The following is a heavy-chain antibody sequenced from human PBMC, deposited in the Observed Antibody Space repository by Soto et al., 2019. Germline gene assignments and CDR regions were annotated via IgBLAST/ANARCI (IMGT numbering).Heavy chain of an antibody. J-gene: IGHJ5*01. V-gene: IGHV3-74*01. CDR2: IGGDGSIT. CDR3: SRATNWGSGRFQS. Sequence: EVKLVESGGGLVQPGGSLRLSCAASGFTFPYSWMHWVRQAPGKGLVWVALIGGDGSITTYTDSVKGRFVISRDNAKNTLNLRMTSLGPEDTAVYYCSRATNWGSGRFQSWGQGTVVTVAS. D-gene: IGHD3-10*01. CDR1: GFTFPYSW.